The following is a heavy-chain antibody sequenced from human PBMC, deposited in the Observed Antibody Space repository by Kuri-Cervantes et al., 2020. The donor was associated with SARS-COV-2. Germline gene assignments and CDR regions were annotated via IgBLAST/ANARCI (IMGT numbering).Heavy chain of an antibody. D-gene: IGHD5-12*01. Sequence: GESLKISCAASGFTFNSYEMNWVREAAGKGLEWVSDITSSGSTIYYADSVKGRFTSSSDNAKNSLYLQMNSLRAEDTAVYYCARETSGYEYYFDYWGQGTLVTVSS. CDR2: ITSSGSTI. CDR3: ARETSGYEYYFDY. V-gene: IGHV3-48*03. CDR1: GFTFNSYE. J-gene: IGHJ4*02.